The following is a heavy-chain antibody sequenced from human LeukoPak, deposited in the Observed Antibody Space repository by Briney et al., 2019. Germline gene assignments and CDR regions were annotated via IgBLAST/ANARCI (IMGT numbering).Heavy chain of an antibody. Sequence: GGSLRLSCVASGFILSTSEMNWVRQAPGKGLEWVSFIASDGTIYYADSVKGRFTLSRDNAKNSLYLQMNSLRAEDTAVYYCARRDYRITGFDYWGQGTLVTVSS. CDR2: IASDGTI. CDR1: GFILSTSE. J-gene: IGHJ4*02. V-gene: IGHV3-48*03. D-gene: IGHD1-20*01. CDR3: ARRDYRITGFDY.